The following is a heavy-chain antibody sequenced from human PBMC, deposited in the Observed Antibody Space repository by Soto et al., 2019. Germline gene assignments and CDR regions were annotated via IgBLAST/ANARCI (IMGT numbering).Heavy chain of an antibody. CDR2: ISGSGGST. CDR3: ATEGVGCLYYYDSSGYYRFNY. J-gene: IGHJ4*02. CDR1: GFTFSSYA. V-gene: IGHV3-23*01. D-gene: IGHD3-22*01. Sequence: GGSLRLSCAASGFTFSSYAMSWVRQAPGKGLEWVSAISGSGGSTYYADSVKGRFTISRDNSKNTLYLQMNSLRAEDTAVYYCATEGVGCLYYYDSSGYYRFNYWGQGTLVTVSS.